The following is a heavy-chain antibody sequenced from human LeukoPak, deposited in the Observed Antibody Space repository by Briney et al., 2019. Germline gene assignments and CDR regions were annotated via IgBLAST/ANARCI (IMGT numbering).Heavy chain of an antibody. CDR3: ARVPITDDAFDI. V-gene: IGHV4-31*03. CDR2: IYYSGSA. CDR1: GGSISSGGYY. Sequence: SETLSLTCTVSGGSISSGGYYWSWIRQHPGKGLEWIGYIYYSGSAYYNPSLKSRVTISVDTSKNQFSLKLSSVTAADTAVYYCARVPITDDAFDIWGQGTMVTVSS. D-gene: IGHD5-24*01. J-gene: IGHJ3*02.